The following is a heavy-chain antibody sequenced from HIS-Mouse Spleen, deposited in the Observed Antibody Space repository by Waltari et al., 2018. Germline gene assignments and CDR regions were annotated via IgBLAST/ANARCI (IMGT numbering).Heavy chain of an antibody. CDR1: GGSISSSSYY. D-gene: IGHD6-13*01. Sequence: QLQLQESGPGLVKPSETLSLTCTVSGGSISSSSYYWGWIRQPPGKGPDGIGSIYYSESTYYHPSLKSRVTISVDTSKNQFSLKLSSVTAADTAVYYCAREIPYSSSWYDWYFDLWGRGTLVTVSS. CDR2: IYYSEST. J-gene: IGHJ2*01. CDR3: AREIPYSSSWYDWYFDL. V-gene: IGHV4-39*07.